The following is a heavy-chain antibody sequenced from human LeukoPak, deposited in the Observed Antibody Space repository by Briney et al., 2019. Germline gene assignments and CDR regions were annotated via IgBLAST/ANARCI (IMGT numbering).Heavy chain of an antibody. CDR1: GGSVSSGSYY. D-gene: IGHD1-7*01. V-gene: IGHV4-61*01. J-gene: IGHJ6*02. Sequence: PSETLSLTCTVSGGSVSSGSYYWSWIRQPPGKGLEWIGFIHNSGSTNYNPSLKSRVTVSVDTSKNQFSLKLSSVTAADTAVYHCARDNWNYGSSMDVWGQGTTVTVSS. CDR2: IHNSGST. CDR3: ARDNWNYGSSMDV.